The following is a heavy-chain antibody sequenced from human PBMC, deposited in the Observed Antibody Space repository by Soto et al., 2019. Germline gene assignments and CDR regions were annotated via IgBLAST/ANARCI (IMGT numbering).Heavy chain of an antibody. CDR3: AREPQNYYYYYMDV. CDR1: GFTFSSYG. J-gene: IGHJ6*03. V-gene: IGHV3-33*01. CDR2: IWYDGSNK. Sequence: QVQLVESGGGVVQPGRSLRLSCAASGFTFSSYGMHWVRQAPGKGLEWVAVIWYDGSNKYYADSVKGRFTISRDNSKNTLSLQINSLRAEDTAVYYCAREPQNYYYYYMDVWGKGTTVTVSS.